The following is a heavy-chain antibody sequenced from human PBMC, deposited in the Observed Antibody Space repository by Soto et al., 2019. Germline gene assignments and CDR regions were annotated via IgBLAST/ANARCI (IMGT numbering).Heavy chain of an antibody. CDR3: ARDQWLVENYYYGMDV. D-gene: IGHD6-19*01. V-gene: IGHV1-46*01. Sequence: ASVKVSCKASGYTFTSYYMHWVRQAPGQGLEWMGIINPSGGSTSYAQKFQGRATMTRDTSTSTVYMELSSLRSEDTAVYYCARDQWLVENYYYGMDVWGQGTTVTVSS. CDR1: GYTFTSYY. CDR2: INPSGGST. J-gene: IGHJ6*02.